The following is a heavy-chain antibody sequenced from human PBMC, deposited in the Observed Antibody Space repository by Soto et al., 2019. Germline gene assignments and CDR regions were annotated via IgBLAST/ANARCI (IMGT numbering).Heavy chain of an antibody. D-gene: IGHD3-22*01. J-gene: IGHJ3*01. Sequence: QITLKESGPTLVRPTQTLTLTCTFSGFSLSTGGMGVGWIRQPPGKALEWLASIHWNDDKRYSPSLESSLTIPKETSKNQLVLTMTNMDPVDTATYYCAYNPRFYSDSKGQKAGAFDLWGQGTLVTVSS. CDR1: GFSLSTGGMG. V-gene: IGHV2-5*01. CDR2: IHWNDDK. CDR3: AYNPRFYSDSKGQKAGAFDL.